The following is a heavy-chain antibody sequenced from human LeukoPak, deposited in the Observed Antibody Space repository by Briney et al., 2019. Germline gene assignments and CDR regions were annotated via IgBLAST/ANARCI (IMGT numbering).Heavy chain of an antibody. CDR3: AREEVPHGFDI. CDR2: IYYSGST. J-gene: IGHJ3*02. V-gene: IGHV4-59*01. CDR1: GGSISTYY. Sequence: PSETLSLTCTVSGGSISTYYWSWIRQPPGKGLEYIGYIYYSGSTNYNPSLKSRDTMSLDTSKNQFSLKLSSVTAADTAVYYCAREEVPHGFDIWGQGTMVTVSS.